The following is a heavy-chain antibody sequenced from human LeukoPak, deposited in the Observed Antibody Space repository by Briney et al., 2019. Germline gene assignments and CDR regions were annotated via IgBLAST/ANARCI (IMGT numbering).Heavy chain of an antibody. V-gene: IGHV3-23*01. D-gene: IGHD3-10*01. CDR3: AKGGSGSYLYYFDY. CDR1: GFTFNSYV. CDR2: ISGSGGST. Sequence: PGGSLRLSCAASGFTFNSYVISWVRQAPGKGLECVSTISGSGGSTHYADSVRGRFTISRDNSKNTVYLQMSSLRAEDTAMYYCAKGGSGSYLYYFDYWGQGTLVTVSP. J-gene: IGHJ4*02.